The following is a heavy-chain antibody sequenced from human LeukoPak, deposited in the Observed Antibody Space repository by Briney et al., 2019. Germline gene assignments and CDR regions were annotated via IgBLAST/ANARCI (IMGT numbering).Heavy chain of an antibody. D-gene: IGHD5-24*01. J-gene: IGHJ4*02. CDR2: ISSSSTI. CDR3: ASDSRDGYLDY. CDR1: GFTFSSYE. Sequence: PGGSLRLSCAASGFTFSSYEMNWVRQAPGKGLEWVSYISSSSTIYYADSVKGRFTISRDNAKNSLYLQMNSLRDEDTAVYYCASDSRDGYLDYWGQGTLVTVSS. V-gene: IGHV3-48*02.